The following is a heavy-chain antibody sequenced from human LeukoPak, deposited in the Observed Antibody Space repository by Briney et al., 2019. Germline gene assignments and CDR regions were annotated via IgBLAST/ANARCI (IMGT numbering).Heavy chain of an antibody. D-gene: IGHD6-19*01. CDR3: ASAHGSSTAVARY. CDR1: GYTFTGYY. J-gene: IGHJ4*02. Sequence: ASVKVSCKASGYTFTGYYIHWVRQAPGQGLEWMGWINPNSGGTNYAQKFQGRVTMTRDTSISTAYMELSRLRSDDTAAYYCASAHGSSTAVARYWGQGTLVTVSS. CDR2: INPNSGGT. V-gene: IGHV1-2*02.